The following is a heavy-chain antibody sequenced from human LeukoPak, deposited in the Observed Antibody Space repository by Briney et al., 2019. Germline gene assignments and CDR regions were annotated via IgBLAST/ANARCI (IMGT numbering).Heavy chain of an antibody. V-gene: IGHV4-34*01. D-gene: IGHD1-1*01. CDR1: GGSFSTYY. Sequence: SETLSLTCAVYGGSFSTYYWSWIRQSPGKGLEWIAEINHRGDTNYNPSVKSRVTISVDTSKNQFSLKVRSLTAADTAVYYCARDPTISETGYFDYWGQGTLVTVSS. J-gene: IGHJ4*03. CDR3: ARDPTISETGYFDY. CDR2: INHRGDT.